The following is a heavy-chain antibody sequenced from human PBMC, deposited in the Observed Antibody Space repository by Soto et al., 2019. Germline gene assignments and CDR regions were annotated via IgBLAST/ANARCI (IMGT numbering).Heavy chain of an antibody. CDR3: TRDPRLADF. CDR1: GFTFSDHY. CDR2: IDGNCNII. J-gene: IGHJ4*02. Sequence: PGGSLRLSCAASGFTFSDHYMTWIRQAPGKGLEWISYIDGNCNIINYADSVNGRFTISRDNAKNSLYLQMNSLRDKDTAVYYCTRDPRLADFLGQGTLVTVSS. V-gene: IGHV3-11*01.